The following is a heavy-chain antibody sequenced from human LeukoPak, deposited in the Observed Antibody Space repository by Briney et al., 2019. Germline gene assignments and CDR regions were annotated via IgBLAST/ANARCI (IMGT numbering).Heavy chain of an antibody. V-gene: IGHV3-74*01. J-gene: IGHJ4*02. D-gene: IGHD5-18*01. CDR1: GFTFSDTW. CDR3: ARAGGYSYGYVDY. Sequence: GGSLRLSCAASGFTFSDTWMHWVRQAPGKGLVWVSRIRSDGSDTRYAESVKGRFTISRDNAKNTLYLQMNSLRAEDTAVYYCARAGGYSYGYVDYWGQGTLVTVSS. CDR2: IRSDGSDT.